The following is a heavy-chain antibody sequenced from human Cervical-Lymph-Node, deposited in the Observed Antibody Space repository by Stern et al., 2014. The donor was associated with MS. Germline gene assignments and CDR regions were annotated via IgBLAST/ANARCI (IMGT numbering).Heavy chain of an antibody. CDR2: INPNTGISNS. CDR1: GYPFTGYH. Sequence: QVQLVESGAEVKKPGASVKVSCKASGYPFTGYHVHWVRQAPGQGLEWMGWINPNTGISNSNFAQKFEGRFTMTRDTPRSTVYMDLSSLRSDVTAVYYCARGGLCNSPTCLSGLDVWGQGTTVTVSS. D-gene: IGHD2/OR15-2a*01. J-gene: IGHJ6*02. V-gene: IGHV1-2*02. CDR3: ARGGLCNSPTCLSGLDV.